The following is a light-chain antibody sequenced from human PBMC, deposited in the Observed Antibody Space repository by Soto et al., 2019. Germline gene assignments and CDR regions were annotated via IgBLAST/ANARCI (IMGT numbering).Light chain of an antibody. V-gene: IGLV2-14*01. Sequence: QSVLTQPASVSGSPGQSITISCTGTSSDVGGYNYVSWYQQHPGKAPKLMIYEVSNRPLGVSNRFSGSKSGNTASLTISGLQAEDEADYYCTSYTSSSTIDVLGNGTKVTVL. CDR3: TSYTSSSTIDV. CDR2: EVS. J-gene: IGLJ1*01. CDR1: SSDVGGYNY.